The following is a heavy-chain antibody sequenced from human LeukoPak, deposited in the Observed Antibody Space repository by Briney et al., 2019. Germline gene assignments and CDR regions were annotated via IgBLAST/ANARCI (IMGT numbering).Heavy chain of an antibody. D-gene: IGHD3-3*01. CDR3: ARQGITIFGVGSDAFDI. Sequence: PSQTLSLTCTVSGGSISSGGYYWSWIRQPPGKGLEWIGYIYYSGSTNYNPSLKSRVTISVDTSKNQFSLKLSSVTAADTAVYYCARQGITIFGVGSDAFDIWGQGTMVTVSS. CDR2: IYYSGST. CDR1: GGSISSGGYY. V-gene: IGHV4-61*08. J-gene: IGHJ3*02.